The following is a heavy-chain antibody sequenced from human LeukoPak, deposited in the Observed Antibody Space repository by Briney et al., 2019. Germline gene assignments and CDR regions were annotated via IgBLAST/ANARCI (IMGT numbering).Heavy chain of an antibody. J-gene: IGHJ6*02. D-gene: IGHD3-22*01. V-gene: IGHV3-21*01. CDR3: ARDLYYYDSREDV. CDR1: GFTFSSYA. Sequence: GGSLRLSCAASGFTFSSYAMSWVRQAPGKGLEWVSSISSSSSYIYYADSVKGRFTISRDNAKNSLYLQMNSLRAEDTAVYYCARDLYYYDSREDVWGQGTTVTVSS. CDR2: ISSSSSYI.